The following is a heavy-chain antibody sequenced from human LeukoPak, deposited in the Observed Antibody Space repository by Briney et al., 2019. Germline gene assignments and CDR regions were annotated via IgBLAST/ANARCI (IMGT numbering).Heavy chain of an antibody. Sequence: GASVKVSCKVSGYTLTELSMHWVRQAPGKGLEWMGGFDPEDGETIYAQKFQGRVTMTEDTSTDTAYMELSSLRSEDTAVYYCATVLRSRFLEWLPHFDYWGQGTLVTVSS. V-gene: IGHV1-24*01. D-gene: IGHD3-3*01. J-gene: IGHJ4*02. CDR3: ATVLRSRFLEWLPHFDY. CDR2: FDPEDGET. CDR1: GYTLTELS.